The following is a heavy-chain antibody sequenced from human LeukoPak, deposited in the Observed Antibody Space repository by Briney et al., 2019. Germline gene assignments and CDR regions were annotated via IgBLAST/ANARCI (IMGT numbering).Heavy chain of an antibody. V-gene: IGHV4-59*08. CDR3: ARVGRFGRVQQLGSVRYYYYYYMDV. CDR1: GGSLSSYY. J-gene: IGHJ6*03. Sequence: KPSETLSLTCAVSGGSLSSYYWSWIRQPPGKGLGWVGFIFYSGTTNYNPSLKSRVTISVDTSKNQFSLKLSSVTAADTAVYYCARVGRFGRVQQLGSVRYYYYYYMDVWGKGTTVTISS. D-gene: IGHD6-13*01. CDR2: IFYSGTT.